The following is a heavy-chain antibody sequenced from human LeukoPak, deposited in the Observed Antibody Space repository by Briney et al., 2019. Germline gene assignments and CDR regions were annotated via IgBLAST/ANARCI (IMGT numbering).Heavy chain of an antibody. Sequence: ASVKVSCKVSGYTLSELSMHWVRQAPGKGLEWMGGFDPEDGETIYAQKFQGRVTMTEDTSTDTAYMELSSLRSEDTAVYYCATWGVAVAGRMIFDYWGQGTLVTVSS. J-gene: IGHJ4*02. V-gene: IGHV1-24*01. CDR3: ATWGVAVAGRMIFDY. D-gene: IGHD6-19*01. CDR1: GYTLSELS. CDR2: FDPEDGET.